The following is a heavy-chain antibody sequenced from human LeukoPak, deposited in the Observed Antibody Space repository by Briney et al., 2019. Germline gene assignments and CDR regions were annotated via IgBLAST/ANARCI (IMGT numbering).Heavy chain of an antibody. D-gene: IGHD3-10*01. CDR3: AKDSDYYGSGSYYTN. J-gene: IGHJ4*02. V-gene: IGHV3-9*01. Sequence: RPGGSLRLSCAASGFTMPRFWMHWVRQAPGKGLEWVSGISWNSGSIGYADSVKGRFTISRDNAKNSLYLQMNSLRAEDTALYYCAKDSDYYGSGSYYTNWGQGTLVTVSS. CDR1: GFTMPRFW. CDR2: ISWNSGSI.